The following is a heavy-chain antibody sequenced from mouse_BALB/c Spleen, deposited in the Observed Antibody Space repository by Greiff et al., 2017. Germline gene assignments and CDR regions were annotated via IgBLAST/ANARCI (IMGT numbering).Heavy chain of an antibody. V-gene: IGHV1S81*02. CDR3: TRGYGYDYFDY. Sequence: QVQLQQSGAELVKPGASVKLSCKASGYTFTSYYMYWVKQRPGQGLEWIGEINPSNGGTNFNEKFKSKATLTVDKSSSTAYMQLSSLTSEDSAVYYCTRGYGYDYFDYWGQGTTLTVSS. CDR1: GYTFTSYY. D-gene: IGHD1-2*01. J-gene: IGHJ2*01. CDR2: INPSNGGT.